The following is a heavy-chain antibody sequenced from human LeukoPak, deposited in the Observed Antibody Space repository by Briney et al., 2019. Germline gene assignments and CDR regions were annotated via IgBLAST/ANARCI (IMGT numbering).Heavy chain of an antibody. CDR1: GFTVSSNY. J-gene: IGHJ4*02. V-gene: IGHV3-53*01. Sequence: GGSLRLSCAASGFTVSSNYMSWVRQAPGKGLEWVSVIYSGGSTYYADPVKGRFTISRDNSKNTLYLQMNSLRAEDTAVYYCAKASVGHCSGAFCYHFDSWGQGTLVTVSS. CDR3: AKASVGHCSGAFCYHFDS. D-gene: IGHD2-15*01. CDR2: IYSGGST.